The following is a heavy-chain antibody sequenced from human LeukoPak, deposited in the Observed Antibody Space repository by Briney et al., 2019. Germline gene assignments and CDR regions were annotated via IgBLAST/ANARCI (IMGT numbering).Heavy chain of an antibody. CDR1: GFTFSSYG. CDR2: IRYDGSNK. Sequence: GGSLRLSCAASGFTFSSYGMHWVRQAPGEGLEWVAFIRYDGSNKYYADSVKGRFTISRDNSKNTLYLQMNSLRAEDTAVYYCAKDGYNIADAFDIWGQGTMVTVSS. J-gene: IGHJ3*02. CDR3: AKDGYNIADAFDI. D-gene: IGHD5-24*01. V-gene: IGHV3-30*02.